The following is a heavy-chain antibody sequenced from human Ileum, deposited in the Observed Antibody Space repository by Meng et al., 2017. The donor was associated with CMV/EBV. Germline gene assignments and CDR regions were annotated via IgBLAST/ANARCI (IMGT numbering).Heavy chain of an antibody. CDR1: GFTFSSYS. CDR2: ISSSSSYI. D-gene: IGHD3-22*01. J-gene: IGHJ3*02. Sequence: GGSLRLSCAASGFTFSSYSMNWVRQAPGKGLEWVSSISSSSSYIYYADSVKGRFTISRDNAKNSLYLQMNSLRAEDTAVYYCASSSHGLFAFDIWGQGTMVTVSS. V-gene: IGHV3-21*01. CDR3: ASSSHGLFAFDI.